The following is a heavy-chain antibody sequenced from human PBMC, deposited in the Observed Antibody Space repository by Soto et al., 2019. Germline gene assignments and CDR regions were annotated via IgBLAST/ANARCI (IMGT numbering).Heavy chain of an antibody. CDR3: ARDGAGGYSYGYWNWFDP. J-gene: IGHJ5*02. CDR1: GYTFTGYY. CDR2: INPNSGGT. V-gene: IGHV1-2*02. Sequence: SVKVSCKASGYTFTGYYMHWVRQAPGQGLEWMGWINPNSGGTNYAQKFQGRVTMTRDTSISTAYMELSRLRSDDTAVYYCARDGAGGYSYGYWNWFDPWGQGTLVTVFS. D-gene: IGHD5-18*01.